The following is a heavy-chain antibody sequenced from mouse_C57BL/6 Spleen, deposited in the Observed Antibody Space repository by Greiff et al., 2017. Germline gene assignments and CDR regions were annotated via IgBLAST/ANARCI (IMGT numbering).Heavy chain of an antibody. CDR1: GYTFTSYW. CDR2: IYPGSGST. Sequence: VQLQQPGAELVKPGASVKMSCKASGYTFTSYWITWVKQRPGQGLEWIGDIYPGSGSTNYNEKFKSKATLTVDTSSSTAYMQLSSLTSEDSAVYYCARGDGYYPAWFAYWGQGTLVTVSA. J-gene: IGHJ3*01. D-gene: IGHD2-3*01. V-gene: IGHV1-55*01. CDR3: ARGDGYYPAWFAY.